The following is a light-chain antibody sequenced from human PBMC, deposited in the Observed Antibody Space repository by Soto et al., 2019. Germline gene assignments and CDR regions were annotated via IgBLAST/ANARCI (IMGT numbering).Light chain of an antibody. Sequence: EVVLTPSPGTLSLSPGERATLSCGASQSVGSTYVAWYQQKPGQAPRLLIYGASSRATGIPDRYSGSGSGTDFSLTISSLEPEDFAVYYCQQYTKSPLTFGQGTKVEMK. CDR3: QQYTKSPLT. J-gene: IGKJ1*01. CDR2: GAS. CDR1: QSVGSTY. V-gene: IGKV3-20*01.